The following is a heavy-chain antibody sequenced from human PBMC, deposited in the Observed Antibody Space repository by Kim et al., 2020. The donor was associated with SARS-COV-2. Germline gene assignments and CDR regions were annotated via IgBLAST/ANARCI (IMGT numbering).Heavy chain of an antibody. CDR2: ISGSGGST. V-gene: IGHV3-23*01. CDR3: AKEAAARPGYYYGMDV. Sequence: GGSLRLSCAASGFTFSSYAMSWVRQAPGKGLEWVSAISGSGGSTYYADSVKGRFTISRDNSKNTLYLQMNSLRAEDTAVYYCAKEAAARPGYYYGMDVWGQGTTVTVSS. CDR1: GFTFSSYA. J-gene: IGHJ6*02. D-gene: IGHD6-6*01.